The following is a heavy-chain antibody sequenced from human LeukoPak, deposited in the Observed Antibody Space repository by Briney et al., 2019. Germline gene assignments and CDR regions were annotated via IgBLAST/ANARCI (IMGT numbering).Heavy chain of an antibody. J-gene: IGHJ3*02. CDR1: GGSISSSSYY. CDR3: ARHLPYYYDSSGRTTDAFDI. V-gene: IGHV4-39*01. D-gene: IGHD3-22*01. CDR2: IYYSGST. Sequence: PSETLSLTCTVSGGSISSSSYYWGWIRQPPGRGLEWIGSIYYSGSTNYNPSLKSRVTISVDTSKNQFSLKLSSVTAADTAVYYCARHLPYYYDSSGRTTDAFDIWGQGTMVTVSS.